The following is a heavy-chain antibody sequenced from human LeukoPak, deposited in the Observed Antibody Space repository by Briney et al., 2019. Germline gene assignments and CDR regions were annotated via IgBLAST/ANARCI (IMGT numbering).Heavy chain of an antibody. CDR2: IYYSGST. CDR1: GGSISSYY. Sequence: SETLSLTCTVSGGSISSYYWSWIRQPPGKGLERIGYIYYSGSTNYNPSLKSRVTISVDTSKNQFSLKLSSVTAADTAVYYCARVIDDYGDHAGAFDIWGQGTMVTVSS. J-gene: IGHJ3*02. V-gene: IGHV4-59*01. D-gene: IGHD4-17*01. CDR3: ARVIDDYGDHAGAFDI.